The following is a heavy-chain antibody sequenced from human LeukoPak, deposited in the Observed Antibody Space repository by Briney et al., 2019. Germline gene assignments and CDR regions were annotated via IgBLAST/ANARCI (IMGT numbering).Heavy chain of an antibody. Sequence: SETLSLTCTVSGGSISSYYWSWIRQPPGEGLEWIGYIYYSGSTNYNPSLKSRVTISVDTSKNQFSLKLSSVTAADTAVYYCARGIRYSGYDYYYYYMDVWGKGTTVTVSS. CDR1: GGSISSYY. D-gene: IGHD5-12*01. J-gene: IGHJ6*03. V-gene: IGHV4-59*01. CDR3: ARGIRYSGYDYYYYYMDV. CDR2: IYYSGST.